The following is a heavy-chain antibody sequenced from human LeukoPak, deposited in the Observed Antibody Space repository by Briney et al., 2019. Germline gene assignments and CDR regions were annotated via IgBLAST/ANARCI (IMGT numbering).Heavy chain of an antibody. D-gene: IGHD3-10*01. CDR1: GYTFTGHF. V-gene: IGHV1-2*02. CDR2: LNPKSGGT. CDR3: AREERAGDFDAFDI. Sequence: GAPVKVSCKASGYTFTGHFIHWVRQAPGQGLEWLGWLNPKSGGTNYAQKFQGRVTMTRDTSITTAYMELSSLRSDDTAVYYCAREERAGDFDAFDIWGQGTMVTVSS. J-gene: IGHJ3*02.